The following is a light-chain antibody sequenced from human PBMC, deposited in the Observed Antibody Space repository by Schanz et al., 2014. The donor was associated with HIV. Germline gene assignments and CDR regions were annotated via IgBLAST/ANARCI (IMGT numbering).Light chain of an antibody. Sequence: DIQMTQSPSTLSASVGDRVTITCRASQSIGNSLAWFQLKPGRAPKLLIYSTSHLQTGVPSTFSGTGSGTEFTLTITSLQPDDFATYYCQQYNSYSYTFGQGTKLEIK. J-gene: IGKJ2*01. CDR2: STS. CDR1: QSIGNS. V-gene: IGKV1-5*03. CDR3: QQYNSYSYT.